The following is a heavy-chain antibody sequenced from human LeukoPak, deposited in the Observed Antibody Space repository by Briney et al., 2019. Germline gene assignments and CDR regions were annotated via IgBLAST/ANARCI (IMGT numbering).Heavy chain of an antibody. V-gene: IGHV4-4*09. D-gene: IGHD2-8*02. J-gene: IGHJ4*02. CDR1: GDSISNYY. CDR2: IYTSGST. Sequence: SETLSLTCAVSGDSISNYYWNWIRQPPGKGLEWIRYIYTSGSTNYNPSLKSRVNISVDTSKNQFSLKLSSVTAADTGVYYCARVSTGGFKSASFDYWGQGNLVTVSS. CDR3: ARVSTGGFKSASFDY.